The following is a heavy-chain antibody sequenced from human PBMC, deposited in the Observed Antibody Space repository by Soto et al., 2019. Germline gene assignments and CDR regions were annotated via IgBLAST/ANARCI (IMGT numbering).Heavy chain of an antibody. J-gene: IGHJ4*02. Sequence: SGPTLVNPTQTLTLTCTFSGFSLSTSGMCVSWIRQPPGKALEWLALIDWDDEKYYSTSLKTRLTISKDTSKNQVVLTKTNMEPVDTATYYCARIRAVAGIGYFDYWGQGTLVTVSS. D-gene: IGHD6-19*01. CDR2: IDWDDEK. CDR3: ARIRAVAGIGYFDY. CDR1: GFSLSTSGMC. V-gene: IGHV2-70*01.